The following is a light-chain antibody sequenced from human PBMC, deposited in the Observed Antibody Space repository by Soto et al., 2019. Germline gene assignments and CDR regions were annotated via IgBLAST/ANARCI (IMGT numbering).Light chain of an antibody. CDR1: QDISDY. Sequence: DIQLTQSPSSLSASVGDGVTITCQASQDISDYVNWYQQKVGXAAKLLXYVASNLETGVPSRFSGSGAGTDFTFSISSLQPEDIATYYCQQYSHLITFGQGTRLEIK. J-gene: IGKJ5*01. CDR2: VAS. CDR3: QQYSHLIT. V-gene: IGKV1-33*01.